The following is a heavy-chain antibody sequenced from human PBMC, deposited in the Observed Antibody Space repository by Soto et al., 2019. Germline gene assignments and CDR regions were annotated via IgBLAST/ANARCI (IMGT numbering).Heavy chain of an antibody. CDR2: TYYRSKWYN. CDR1: GDSVSTNSAT. J-gene: IGHJ5*01. D-gene: IGHD2-8*01. Sequence: QVQLQQSGPGLVKPSQTLSLTCAISGDSVSTNSATWDWSRQSPSRGLEWLGRTYYRSKWYNDYAVSLKGRITINPDTSNNQLSLQLNSVTPDDTAVYYCARLIGNSWLDSWGQGTLVTVSS. V-gene: IGHV6-1*01. CDR3: ARLIGNSWLDS.